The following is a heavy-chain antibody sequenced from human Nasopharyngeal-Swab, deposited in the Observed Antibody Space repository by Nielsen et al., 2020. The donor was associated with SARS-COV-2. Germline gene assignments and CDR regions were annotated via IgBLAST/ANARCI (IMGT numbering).Heavy chain of an antibody. V-gene: IGHV1-69*13. CDR1: GGTFSSYG. J-gene: IGHJ6*02. Sequence: SVKVSCKASGGTFSSYGFTWVRQARGQGLEWMGGIIPIFGTANYAQKFQGRVTITADESTSTAYMELSSLRSEDTAVYYCARVVPDYGDDYYYYGMDVWGQGTTVTVSS. CDR2: IIPIFGTA. D-gene: IGHD4-17*01. CDR3: ARVVPDYGDDYYYYGMDV.